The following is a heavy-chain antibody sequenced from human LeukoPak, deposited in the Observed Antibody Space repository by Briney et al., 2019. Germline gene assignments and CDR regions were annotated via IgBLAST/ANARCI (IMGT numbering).Heavy chain of an antibody. Sequence: ASVTVSCKSSGDTFTAFYIHFLRLAPGQGLQWLGWINPLNGDTKYPQNFEGRVTLTRDTSITTVYMQLSTLTYDDTAVYYCARDGSSWGTNRPPLNWFDPWGQGTLVTVSS. CDR2: INPLNGDT. V-gene: IGHV1-2*02. CDR3: ARDGSSWGTNRPPLNWFDP. D-gene: IGHD3-16*02. J-gene: IGHJ5*02. CDR1: GDTFTAFY.